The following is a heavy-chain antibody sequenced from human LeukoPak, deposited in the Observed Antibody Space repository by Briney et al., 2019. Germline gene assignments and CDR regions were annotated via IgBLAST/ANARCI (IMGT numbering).Heavy chain of an antibody. J-gene: IGHJ6*02. CDR3: ARQFGRNPFRMDV. V-gene: IGHV1-69*13. D-gene: IGHD3/OR15-3a*01. CDR2: IFPVVGTA. Sequence: SVKVSCKASGGTFSSYAISWVRQAPGQGLEWMGGIFPVVGTANYAQKFQGRVTITADESTSTAYMELSSLRSEDTAVYYCARQFGRNPFRMDVWGQGPTVPVSS. CDR1: GGTFSSYA.